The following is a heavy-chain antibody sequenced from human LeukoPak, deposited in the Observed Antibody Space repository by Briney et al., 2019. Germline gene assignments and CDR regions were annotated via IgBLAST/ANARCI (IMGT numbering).Heavy chain of an antibody. CDR1: GYSISSGYY. D-gene: IGHD6-13*01. Sequence: PSETLSLTCTVSGYSISSGYYWSWIRQPPGKGLGWIGYIYYSGSTNYNPSLKSRVTISVDTSKNQFSLKLSSVTAADTAVYYCARGNSSSWYELGYYYYYMDVWGKGTTVTISS. V-gene: IGHV4-61*01. CDR3: ARGNSSSWYELGYYYYYMDV. CDR2: IYYSGST. J-gene: IGHJ6*03.